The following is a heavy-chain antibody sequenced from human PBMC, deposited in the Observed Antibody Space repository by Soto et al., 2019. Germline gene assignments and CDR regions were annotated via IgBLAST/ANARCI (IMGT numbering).Heavy chain of an antibody. V-gene: IGHV4-30-2*05. CDR1: GGSISSCCYS. J-gene: IGHJ6*02. CDR3: ASHDYAHYGIDV. D-gene: IGHD4-17*01. CDR2: IYYSGST. Sequence: PSETLSLTCAVSGGSISSCCYSWIWQRQPPGKGLEWIGYIYYSGSTYYNPSLKSRVTISVDTSKNQFSLKLSSVTAADTAVYYCASHDYAHYGIDVWGQGTTVTVS.